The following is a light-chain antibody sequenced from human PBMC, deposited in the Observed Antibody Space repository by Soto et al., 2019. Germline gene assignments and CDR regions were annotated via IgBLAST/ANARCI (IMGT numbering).Light chain of an antibody. V-gene: IGKV3-20*01. Sequence: EIVLTQSPGTLSLSPGERATLSCRASQTISSSFLAWYQQKPGQAPRLLIYRASRRAPGIPDRFSGSGSWTDVTLTISTLAPEDFAVYYCHQFGSSPLDTFGPGTKVEIK. CDR3: HQFGSSPLDT. CDR1: QTISSSF. J-gene: IGKJ3*01. CDR2: RAS.